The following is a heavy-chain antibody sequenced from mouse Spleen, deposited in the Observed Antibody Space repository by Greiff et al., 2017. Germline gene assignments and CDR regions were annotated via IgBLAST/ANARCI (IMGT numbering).Heavy chain of an antibody. Sequence: EVMLVESGGGLVKPGGSLKLSCAASGFTFSDYYMYWVRQTPDKRLEWVATISSGGSYTYYPDSVKGRFTISRDNAKNTLYLQMSSLKSEDTAMYYCARHPYYRYEEPGAMDYWGQGTSVTVSS. D-gene: IGHD2-14*01. V-gene: IGHV5-6*03. J-gene: IGHJ4*01. CDR1: GFTFSDYY. CDR2: ISSGGSYT. CDR3: ARHPYYRYEEPGAMDY.